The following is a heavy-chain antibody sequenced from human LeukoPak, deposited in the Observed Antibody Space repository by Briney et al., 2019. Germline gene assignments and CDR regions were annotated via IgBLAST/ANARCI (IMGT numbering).Heavy chain of an antibody. D-gene: IGHD4-11*01. V-gene: IGHV4-39*07. Sequence: PSETLSLTCTVSGDSVSSVTYYWGWIRQPPGKGLEWIGEINHSGSTNYNPSLKSRVTISVDTSKNQFSLKLSSVTAADTAVYYCARPIYSNYGHTPFDYWGQGTLVTVSS. CDR2: INHSGST. CDR3: ARPIYSNYGHTPFDY. CDR1: GDSVSSVTYY. J-gene: IGHJ4*02.